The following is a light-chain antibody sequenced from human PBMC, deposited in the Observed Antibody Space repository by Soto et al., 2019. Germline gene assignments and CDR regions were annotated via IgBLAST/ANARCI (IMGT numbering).Light chain of an antibody. V-gene: IGKV1-5*01. CDR1: QSISSW. CDR2: DAS. CDR3: QQYNSYST. J-gene: IGKJ1*01. Sequence: DIQMTQSPSTLSASVGDRVTNTCRASQSISSWLAWYQQKPGKAPKLLIYDASSLESGVPSRFSGSGSGTEFTLTISSLQPDDFATYYCQQYNSYSTVGQGTKVDIK.